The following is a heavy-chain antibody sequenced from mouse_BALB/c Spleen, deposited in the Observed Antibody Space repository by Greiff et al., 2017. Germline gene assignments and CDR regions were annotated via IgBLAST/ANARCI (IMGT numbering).Heavy chain of an antibody. CDR3: ARDDYRYEPYAMDY. D-gene: IGHD2-14*01. CDR2: ISYDGSN. V-gene: IGHV3-6*02. J-gene: IGHJ4*01. Sequence: EVQLQESGPGLVKPSQSLSLTCSVTGYSITSGYYWNWIRQFPGNKLEWMGYISYDGSNNYNPSLKNRISITRDTSKNQFFLKLNSVTTEDTATYYCARDDYRYEPYAMDYWGQGTSVTVSS. CDR1: GYSITSGYY.